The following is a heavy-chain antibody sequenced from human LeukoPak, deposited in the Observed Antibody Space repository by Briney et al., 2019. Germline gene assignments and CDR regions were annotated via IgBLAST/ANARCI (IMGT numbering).Heavy chain of an antibody. CDR1: RFTFSNYA. Sequence: GGSLRLSCAASRFTFSNYAMHWVRQAPGKGLEWVAVITFDGSNKYYADSVKGRFTISRDNSKNPVYLQLNSLRAEDTAVYYCAKRHGGTPGGYYLDYWGQGGLVAVCS. D-gene: IGHD1-1*01. J-gene: IGHJ4*02. V-gene: IGHV3-30-3*02. CDR2: ITFDGSNK. CDR3: AKRHGGTPGGYYLDY.